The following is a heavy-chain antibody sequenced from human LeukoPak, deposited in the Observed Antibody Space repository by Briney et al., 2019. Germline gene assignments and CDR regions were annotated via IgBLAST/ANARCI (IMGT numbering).Heavy chain of an antibody. CDR3: TGNYYGSGSYADFDY. CDR2: IRSTANGYAT. Sequence: GGSLRLSCAASGFTFSGSALHWVRQASGKGLEWVGRIRSTANGYATAYAASVKGRFTISRDDSKNTAYLQMDSLKTEDTAVYYCTGNYYGSGSYADFDYWGQGTLITVSS. V-gene: IGHV3-73*01. J-gene: IGHJ4*02. D-gene: IGHD3-10*01. CDR1: GFTFSGSA.